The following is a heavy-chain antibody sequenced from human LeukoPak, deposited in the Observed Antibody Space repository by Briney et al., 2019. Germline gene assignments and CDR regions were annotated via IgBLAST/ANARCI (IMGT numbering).Heavy chain of an antibody. J-gene: IGHJ4*02. CDR3: ARDAGHSGYDLLDY. V-gene: IGHV3-7*01. Sequence: QAGGSLRLSCADSGFTFSSYWMNWVRQAPGEGLEWVANIKHDGSEKYYADFVKGRFTISRDNAKSSLYLQMDSLRAEDTAVYYCARDAGHSGYDLLDYWGQGTLVTVSS. CDR1: GFTFSSYW. D-gene: IGHD5-12*01. CDR2: IKHDGSEK.